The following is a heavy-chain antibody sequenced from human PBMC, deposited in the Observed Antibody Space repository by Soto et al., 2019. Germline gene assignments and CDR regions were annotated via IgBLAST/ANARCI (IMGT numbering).Heavy chain of an antibody. CDR1: GYSFASQW. J-gene: IGHJ4*02. CDR2: IDLSESYT. Sequence: EVQLVQSGAEVKKSGESLRISCKVSGYSFASQWISGVRQVPGKGQEWMGRIDLSESYTTYNPSFQGHVTFSADKSITTAYLQWRSLEASDTAVSYFATQGLTTYYFGYWGLGTLVTVSS. V-gene: IGHV5-10-1*03. CDR3: ATQGLTTYYFGY.